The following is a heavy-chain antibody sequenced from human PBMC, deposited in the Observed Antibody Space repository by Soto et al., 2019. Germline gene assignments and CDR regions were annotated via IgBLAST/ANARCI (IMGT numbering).Heavy chain of an antibody. CDR3: ARERFTMTGGVITTAWFDP. Sequence: EVQLLESGGGLVQPGGSLRPSCAASGFTFNNYALSWVRQAPGKGLEWVSTISGGGGSTHYADSVKGRFTISRDNSKNMLYLHMNTLRAEDTAVYYCARERFTMTGGVITTAWFDPWGPGTRVTVSS. CDR2: ISGGGGST. J-gene: IGHJ5*02. V-gene: IGHV3-23*01. CDR1: GFTFNNYA. D-gene: IGHD3-16*02.